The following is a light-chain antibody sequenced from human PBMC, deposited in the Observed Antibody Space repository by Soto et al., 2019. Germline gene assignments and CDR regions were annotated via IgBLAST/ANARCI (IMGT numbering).Light chain of an antibody. J-gene: IGKJ4*01. V-gene: IGKV1-5*03. CDR3: QQYDSYGLT. Sequence: DIPMTQSPSTLPASVGDRVTITCRASQSISTWLAWYQQKPGKAPKLLIYKASILEIGVPTRFSGSGSGTEFTLTISSLQPDDFATYYCQQYDSYGLTFGGGTRVEIK. CDR2: KAS. CDR1: QSISTW.